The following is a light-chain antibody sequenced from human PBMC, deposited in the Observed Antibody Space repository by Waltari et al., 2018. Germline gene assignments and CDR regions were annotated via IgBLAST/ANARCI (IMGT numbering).Light chain of an antibody. CDR2: AAS. CDR1: QSISSD. J-gene: IGKJ1*01. Sequence: DIQMTQSPSSLSASVGDRVTITCRASQSISSDLNWYQQKPGKAPKLLIYAASSLQSWVPSRFSGSGSWTDFTLTISSLQPEDFATYYCQQSYSTPTRTFGQGTKVEIK. CDR3: QQSYSTPTRT. V-gene: IGKV1-39*01.